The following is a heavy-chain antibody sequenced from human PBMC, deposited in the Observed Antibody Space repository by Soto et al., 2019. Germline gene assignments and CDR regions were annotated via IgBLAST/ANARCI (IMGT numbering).Heavy chain of an antibody. J-gene: IGHJ3*02. D-gene: IGHD2-21*02. V-gene: IGHV1-46*01. CDR1: GYTFTSYY. CDR2: INPSGGST. CDR3: AREHLHIVVVTAIPEAFDI. Sequence: QVQLVQSGAEVKKPGASVKVSCKASGYTFTSYYMHWVRQAPGQGLEWMGIINPSGGSTSYAQKLQGRVTMTRDTSTSTVYRELSSLRSEDTAVYYCAREHLHIVVVTAIPEAFDIWGQGTMVTVSS.